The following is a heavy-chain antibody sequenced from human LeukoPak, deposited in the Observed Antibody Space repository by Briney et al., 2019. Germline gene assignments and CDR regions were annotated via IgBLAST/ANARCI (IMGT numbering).Heavy chain of an antibody. CDR3: ASDGGGNWFDP. Sequence: PSETLTLTCTVSGGSIGSLYWIWIRQSPGKGLEWIGYIHYSGYTYHNPSLTGRVTISVDVSRNQFSLRLTSVTAADTAIYYCASDGGGNWFDPWGQGTLVTVSS. D-gene: IGHD3-16*01. CDR2: IHYSGYT. V-gene: IGHV4-59*01. J-gene: IGHJ5*02. CDR1: GGSIGSLY.